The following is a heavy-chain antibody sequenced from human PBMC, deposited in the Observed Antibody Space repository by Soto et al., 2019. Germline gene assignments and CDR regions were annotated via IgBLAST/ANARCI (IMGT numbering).Heavy chain of an antibody. CDR2: IYPGDSDT. D-gene: IGHD6-13*01. CDR3: ATLSAAGNYYYYYMYV. V-gene: IGHV5-51*01. J-gene: IGHJ6*03. CDR1: GYSFTSYW. Sequence: PGESLKISCKGSGYSFTSYWIGWVRQMPGKGLEWMGIIYPGDSDTRYSPSFQGQVTISADKSISTAYLQWSSLKASDTAMYYCATLSAAGNYYYYYMYVWSKGTTVTVSS.